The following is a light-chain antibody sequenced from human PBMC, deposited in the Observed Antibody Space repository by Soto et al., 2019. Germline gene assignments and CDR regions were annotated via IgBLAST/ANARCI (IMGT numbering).Light chain of an antibody. CDR2: KAS. J-gene: IGKJ1*01. V-gene: IGKV1-5*03. Sequence: DIQMTQSPSSLSASVGDRVTITCRASQTISSWLAWYQQKPGKAPKLLIYKASTLKSGVSSRFSGSGSGTEFTLTISRLQPDDVATYYCLQYSSHSWTFGQGTKVDNK. CDR1: QTISSW. CDR3: LQYSSHSWT.